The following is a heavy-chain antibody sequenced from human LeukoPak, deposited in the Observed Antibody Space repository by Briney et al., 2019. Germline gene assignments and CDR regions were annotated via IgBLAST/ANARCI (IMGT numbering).Heavy chain of an antibody. Sequence: GGPLSPPCEPSGFPFCFIPMTWSPPPPGRGLNWFSAISGSGGSTYYADSVKGRFTISRDNSKNTLYVQMSSLRAEDTAMYYCAKDPSPGYFDYWGQGTLVTVSS. CDR2: ISGSGGST. V-gene: IGHV3-23*01. CDR3: AKDPSPGYFDY. D-gene: IGHD2-2*01. CDR1: GFPFCFIP. J-gene: IGHJ4*02.